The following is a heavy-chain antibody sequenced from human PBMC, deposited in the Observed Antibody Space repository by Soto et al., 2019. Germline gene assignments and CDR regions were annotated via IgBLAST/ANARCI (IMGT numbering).Heavy chain of an antibody. J-gene: IGHJ4*02. CDR3: ARVAVPAYCSSPKCFAPIAPSDY. D-gene: IGHD2-2*01. Sequence: GGSLRLSCVASGFTYPRHWMSWVRQAPGEGLQWVANIKEDGSEKYYVDSVKGRFTISRDNAKNSLYLQMNSLRAEDTAVYYCARVAVPAYCSSPKCFAPIAPSDYWGQGTLVTVSS. CDR1: GFTYPRHW. V-gene: IGHV3-7*01. CDR2: IKEDGSEK.